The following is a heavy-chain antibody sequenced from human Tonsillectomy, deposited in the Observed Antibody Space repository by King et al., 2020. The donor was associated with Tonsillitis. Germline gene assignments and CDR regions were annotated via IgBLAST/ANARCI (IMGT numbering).Heavy chain of an antibody. CDR1: GFTFGNHA. CDR2: IRSKAYGGTT. Sequence: VQLVESGGGLVQPGRSLRLSCTTSGFTFGNHALSWVRQAPGKGLEWVGFIRSKAYGGTTEYAASVKGRFTISRDDSISVAYLQMNSLKTEDTAVYYWTPGGYYGVDVWGQGTTVIVSS. CDR3: TPGGYYGVDV. J-gene: IGHJ6*02. V-gene: IGHV3-49*04.